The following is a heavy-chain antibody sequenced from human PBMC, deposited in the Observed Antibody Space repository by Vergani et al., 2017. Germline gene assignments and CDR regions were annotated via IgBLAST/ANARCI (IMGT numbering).Heavy chain of an antibody. V-gene: IGHV4-59*13. Sequence: QVQLEESGPGLVKPSETLSLICTVSGGSLNTYYWSWIRQSPGKGLEWIGYIYSTGSTNYNPSLNSRVTMSVDTSKNQFSLKLRSVTAADTAVYFCARVMYRDEASTGYRLEGMDIWGQGTTVTISS. CDR1: GGSLNTYY. CDR2: IYSTGST. J-gene: IGHJ6*02. CDR3: ARVMYRDEASTGYRLEGMDI. D-gene: IGHD3-9*01.